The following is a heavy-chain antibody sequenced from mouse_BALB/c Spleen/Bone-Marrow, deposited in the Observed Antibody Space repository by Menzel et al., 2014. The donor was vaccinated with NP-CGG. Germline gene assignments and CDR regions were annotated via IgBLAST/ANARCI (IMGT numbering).Heavy chain of an antibody. J-gene: IGHJ1*02. V-gene: IGHV1-74*04. CDR1: GYTFTNYW. D-gene: IGHD1-1*01. CDR2: IDPYDSET. Sequence: SGAELVRPGASVKLSCKASGYTFTNYWMNWVKQRPEQGLEWIGRIDPYDSETHSNQKFKDKAILTVDKSSSTAYTQLSSLTSEDSAVYYCARWGTTVVDYFDVWGAGTTVTVSS. CDR3: ARWGTTVVDYFDV.